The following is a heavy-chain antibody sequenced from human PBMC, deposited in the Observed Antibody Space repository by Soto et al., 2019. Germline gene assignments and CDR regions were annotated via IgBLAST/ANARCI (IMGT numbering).Heavy chain of an antibody. J-gene: IGHJ4*02. V-gene: IGHV3-53*04. D-gene: IGHD3-16*02. Sequence: GGSLRLSCAASGFTVSSNYMSWVRQAPGKGLEWVSVIYSGGSTYYADSVKGRFTISRHNSKNTLYLQMNSLRAEDTAVYYCARGWSDLGGVIVPYFDYWGQGTLVTVSS. CDR3: ARGWSDLGGVIVPYFDY. CDR2: IYSGGST. CDR1: GFTVSSNY.